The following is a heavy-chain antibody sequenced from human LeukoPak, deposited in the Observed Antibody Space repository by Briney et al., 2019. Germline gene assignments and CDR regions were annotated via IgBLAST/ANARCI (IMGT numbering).Heavy chain of an antibody. Sequence: PGGSLRLSCAASGFTFSSYWMHWVRQAPGKGLVWVSRINSDGSSTSYADSVKGRFTISRDNAKNTLYLQMNSLRAEDTAVYYCARAPYGDYYFDYWGQGTLVTVSS. J-gene: IGHJ4*02. V-gene: IGHV3-74*01. CDR2: INSDGSST. D-gene: IGHD4-17*01. CDR1: GFTFSSYW. CDR3: ARAPYGDYYFDY.